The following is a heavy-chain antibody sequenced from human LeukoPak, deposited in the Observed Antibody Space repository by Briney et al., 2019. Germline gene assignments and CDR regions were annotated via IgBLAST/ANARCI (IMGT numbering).Heavy chain of an antibody. CDR3: AKGSCSSTSCYSDY. CDR2: IKQDGSEK. Sequence: GGSLRLSCAASGFTFSSYWMSWVRQAPGKGLEGVANIKQDGSEKYYVDSVKGRFTISRDNSKNTLYLQMNSLRAEDTAVYYCAKGSCSSTSCYSDYWGQGALVAASS. D-gene: IGHD2-2*01. CDR1: GFTFSSYW. J-gene: IGHJ4*02. V-gene: IGHV3-7*03.